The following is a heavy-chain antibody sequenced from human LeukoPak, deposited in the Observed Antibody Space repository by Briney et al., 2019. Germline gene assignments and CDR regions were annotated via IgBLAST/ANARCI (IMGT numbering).Heavy chain of an antibody. CDR3: ARAHGSGWFYYYYYYMDV. CDR1: GFTFSSYS. V-gene: IGHV3-48*04. Sequence: GGSLRLSCAASGFTFSSYSMNWVRQAPGKGLEWVSYISSSSSTIYYADSVKGRFTISRDNAKNSLYLQMNSLRAEDTAVYYCARAHGSGWFYYYYYYMDVWGKGTTVTVSS. CDR2: ISSSSSTI. J-gene: IGHJ6*03. D-gene: IGHD6-19*01.